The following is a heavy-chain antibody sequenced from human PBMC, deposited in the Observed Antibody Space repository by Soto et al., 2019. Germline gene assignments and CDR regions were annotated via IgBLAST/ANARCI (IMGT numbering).Heavy chain of an antibody. Sequence: QVQLRESGPGLVMPSQTLSLTCTGSGDSISSGNKYWSWIRQPPGKGLEWIGYIFSSGTTYYNPSLKSRLTMSLDASQNQFSLKLNSLTDADTAVYFCARVPSPFDYYYAIDVWGQGTTVTVSS. V-gene: IGHV4-30-4*01. CDR3: ARVPSPFDYYYAIDV. J-gene: IGHJ6*02. CDR1: GDSISSGNKY. D-gene: IGHD3-16*01. CDR2: IFSSGTT.